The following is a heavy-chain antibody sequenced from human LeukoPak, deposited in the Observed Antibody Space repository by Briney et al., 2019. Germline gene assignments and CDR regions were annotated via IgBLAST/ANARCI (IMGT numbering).Heavy chain of an antibody. CDR2: ISGSGGST. CDR1: GFTFSSYA. V-gene: IGHV3-23*01. Sequence: GRSLRLSCAASGFTFSSYAMSWVRQAPGKGLEWVSAISGSGGSTYYADSVKGRFTISRDNSKNMLYLQMNRLRAEDTAIYYCAKQNVEGSSAWYFGRTKGWLDPWGQGTLVTVSS. J-gene: IGHJ5*02. D-gene: IGHD6-19*01. CDR3: AKQNVEGSSAWYFGRTKGWLDP.